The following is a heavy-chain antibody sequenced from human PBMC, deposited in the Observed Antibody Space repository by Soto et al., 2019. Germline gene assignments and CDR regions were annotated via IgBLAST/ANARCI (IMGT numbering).Heavy chain of an antibody. CDR1: GGSFSGYY. CDR3: ARGRTIYYYDSSGFDY. Sequence: PSETLSLTCAVYGGSFSGYYWSWIRQPPGKGLEWIGEINHSGSTNYNPSLKSRVTISVDTSKNQFSLKLSSVTAADTAVYYCARGRTIYYYDSSGFDYWGQGTLVTVS. D-gene: IGHD3-22*01. CDR2: INHSGST. V-gene: IGHV4-34*01. J-gene: IGHJ4*02.